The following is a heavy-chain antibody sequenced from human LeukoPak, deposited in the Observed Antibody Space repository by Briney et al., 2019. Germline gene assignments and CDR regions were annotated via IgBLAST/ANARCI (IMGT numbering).Heavy chain of an antibody. CDR3: ARDREGSSWYGGTNWFDP. CDR1: GYTFTSYG. D-gene: IGHD6-13*01. J-gene: IGHJ5*02. CDR2: ISAYYGNT. Sequence: ASVKVSCRASGYTFTSYGISWVRQAPGQGLEWMGWISAYYGNTNYAQKLQGRVTMTTDTSTSTAYMELRSLRSDDTAVYYCARDREGSSWYGGTNWFDPWGQGTLVTVSS. V-gene: IGHV1-18*04.